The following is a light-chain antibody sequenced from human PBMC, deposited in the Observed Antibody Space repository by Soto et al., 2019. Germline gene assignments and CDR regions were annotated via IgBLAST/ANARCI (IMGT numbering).Light chain of an antibody. CDR3: QSYDSSVV. CDR2: GNT. V-gene: IGLV1-40*01. Sequence: QSVLTQPPSVSGAPGQRVSISCTGSSSNIGADYDVHWYQQLPGTAPKLLIYGNTNRPSGVPDRFSGSKSGTSASLAISGLQAEDEGDYYCQSYDSSVVFGGGTKVTVL. CDR1: SSNIGADYD. J-gene: IGLJ2*01.